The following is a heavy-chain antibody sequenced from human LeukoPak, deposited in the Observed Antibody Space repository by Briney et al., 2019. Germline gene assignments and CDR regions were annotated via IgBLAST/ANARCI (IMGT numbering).Heavy chain of an antibody. D-gene: IGHD3-16*01. CDR1: GGSISSGSYY. J-gene: IGHJ2*01. Sequence: NPSETLSLTCTVSGGSISSGSYYWSWIRQPAGKGLEWIGRIYTSGSTNYNPSLKSRVTISVDTSKNQFSLKLSSVTAADTAVYYCARWGEVYWYFDLWGRGTLVTVSS. CDR2: IYTSGST. V-gene: IGHV4-61*02. CDR3: ARWGEVYWYFDL.